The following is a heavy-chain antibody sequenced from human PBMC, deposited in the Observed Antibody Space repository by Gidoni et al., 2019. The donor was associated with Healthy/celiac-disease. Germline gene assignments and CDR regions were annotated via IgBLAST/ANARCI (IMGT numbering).Heavy chain of an antibody. J-gene: IGHJ4*02. D-gene: IGHD4-17*01. Sequence: QVQLVKSGGGLVKPGGSLRLSCAASGVPFSDYYMSWIRQAPGKGLEWVSVSSSSSSYTNYADSVKGRFTISRDNAKISLYLQMNSLRAEDTAVYYCARDAGGDYGDYEVYWGQGTLVTVSS. CDR3: ARDAGGDYGDYEVY. V-gene: IGHV3-11*06. CDR1: GVPFSDYY. CDR2: SSSSSSYT.